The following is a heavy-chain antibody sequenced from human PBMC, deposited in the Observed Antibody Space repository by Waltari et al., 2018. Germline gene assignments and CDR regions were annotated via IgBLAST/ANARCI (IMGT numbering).Heavy chain of an antibody. V-gene: IGHV1-2*06. D-gene: IGHD2-2*01. Sequence: QVELVQSGAEVRKPGASVKVSCKASGYSLTSYYMHWVRQAPGLGLGWRGRITPNSGDTNSAPKFQGRVTLTRDTSVNTAFLELRSLTSDDTAVYFCARESAFSTSWYPGFDPWGQGTLVTVAS. CDR1: GYSLTSYY. CDR2: ITPNSGDT. CDR3: ARESAFSTSWYPGFDP. J-gene: IGHJ5*02.